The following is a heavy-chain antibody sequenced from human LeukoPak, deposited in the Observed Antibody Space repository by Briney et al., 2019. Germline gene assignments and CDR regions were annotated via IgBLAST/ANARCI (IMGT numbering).Heavy chain of an antibody. D-gene: IGHD6-6*01. J-gene: IGHJ4*02. V-gene: IGHV3-23*01. CDR1: GFTFSSYA. CDR2: VNGSGGNT. CDR3: AKAGYRGSSVNYFDY. Sequence: PGGSLRLSCAPSGFTFSSYAMSWVRHAPGMGLEWLSAVNGSGGNTYYADSVKGRFTISRDNSQNTLSLQMNSLRAEDTAVYFCAKAGYRGSSVNYFDYWGQGTLVTVSS.